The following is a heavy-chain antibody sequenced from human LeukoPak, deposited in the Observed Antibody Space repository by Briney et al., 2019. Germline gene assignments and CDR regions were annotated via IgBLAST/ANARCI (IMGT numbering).Heavy chain of an antibody. CDR2: IHPDDSDT. CDR1: GYSFTSYW. J-gene: IGHJ6*03. D-gene: IGHD2-8*01. CDR3: ARHGHCTNGVCYSNYYYYMDV. V-gene: IGHV5-51*01. Sequence: GESLKISCKGSGYSFTSYWIGWVRQMPGKGLEWMGIIHPDDSDTRYSPSFEGQVIIPVDKSNSTAYLQWSSLKASDTATYYCARHGHCTNGVCYSNYYYYMDVWGKGTTVTVSS.